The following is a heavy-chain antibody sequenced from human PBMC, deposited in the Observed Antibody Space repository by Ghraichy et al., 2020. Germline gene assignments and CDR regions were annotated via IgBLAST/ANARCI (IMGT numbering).Heavy chain of an antibody. D-gene: IGHD2/OR15-2a*01. Sequence: SETLSLTCAVSRDSVSTGDYYWSWIRQPPGKGLEWIGYIYYSGNTNYNVTNYNPSLKSRVTISLDTSKSQFSLKLNSVTDADTAVYYCARDFSHWGQGTLVTVSS. CDR3: ARDFSH. V-gene: IGHV4-61*08. CDR2: IYYSGNTNYNVT. J-gene: IGHJ4*02. CDR1: RDSVSTGDYY.